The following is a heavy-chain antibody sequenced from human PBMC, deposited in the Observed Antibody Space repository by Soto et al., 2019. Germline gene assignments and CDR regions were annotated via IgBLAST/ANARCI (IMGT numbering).Heavy chain of an antibody. CDR1: GYTFTSYA. CDR2: INAGNGNT. J-gene: IGHJ3*02. D-gene: IGHD5-12*01. Sequence: ASVKVSCKASGYTFTSYAMHWVRQAPGQRLEWMGWINAGNGNTKYSQKLQGRVTITRDTSASTAYMELSSLRSEDTAVHYCARDWVLRGYSGYGLGFDIWGQGTMVTVSS. CDR3: ARDWVLRGYSGYGLGFDI. V-gene: IGHV1-3*01.